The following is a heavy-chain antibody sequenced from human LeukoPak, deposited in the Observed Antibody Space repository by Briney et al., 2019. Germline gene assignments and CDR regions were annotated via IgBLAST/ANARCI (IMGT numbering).Heavy chain of an antibody. CDR2: IYSGGST. CDR3: ARGPYKDSFDI. V-gene: IGHV3-66*01. J-gene: IGHJ3*02. Sequence: PGRSLRLFCAASGFTFSSNYKSWARQAPGKGMEWVSVIYSGGSTYYADSVKGRFTISRDNSKNTLYLQMNCLRAEDTAVYYCARGPYKDSFDIWGQGTMVTVSS. CDR1: GFTFSSNY. D-gene: IGHD1-14*01.